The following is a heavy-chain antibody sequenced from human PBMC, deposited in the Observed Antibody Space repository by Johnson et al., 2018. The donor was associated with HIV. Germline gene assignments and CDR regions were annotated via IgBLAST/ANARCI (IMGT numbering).Heavy chain of an antibody. V-gene: IGHV3-20*04. CDR3: ARPGDTTMVSAFDI. J-gene: IGHJ3*02. Sequence: VQLVESGGGVARPGGSLRLSCAASGFTFDNYGMNWVRQGPGKGLEWISGINWNGGTTAYADSVKGRFTISRDNAKNSLYVQRTSLRAEDTAVYYCARPGDTTMVSAFDIWGQGTMVTISS. CDR2: INWNGGTT. D-gene: IGHD5-18*01. CDR1: GFTFDNYG.